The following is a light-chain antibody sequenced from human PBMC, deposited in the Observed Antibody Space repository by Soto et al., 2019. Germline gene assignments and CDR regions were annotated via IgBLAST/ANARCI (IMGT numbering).Light chain of an antibody. V-gene: IGLV2-14*01. J-gene: IGLJ2*01. CDR3: SSYTSSSTLVV. CDR1: SSDVGGYNY. CDR2: EVS. Sequence: QSALTQPASVSGSPGQSITISCTGTSSDVGGYNYVSWYQQHPGKAPKLMIYEVSNRPSGVSNRCSASKSGNTASLTISGLQAEDEADYYCSSYTSSSTLVVFGGGTKVTVL.